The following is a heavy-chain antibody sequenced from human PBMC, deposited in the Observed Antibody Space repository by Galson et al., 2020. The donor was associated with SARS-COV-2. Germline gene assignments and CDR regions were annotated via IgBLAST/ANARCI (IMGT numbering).Heavy chain of an antibody. CDR1: GFFVGNNY. CDR2: LYPGGTS. V-gene: IGHV3-53*01. Sequence: GGSLRLSCAASGFFVGNNYMSWVRQAPGKGLEWVSILYPGGTSSYVDSVKGRFTISRDTSGNTLYLQVDSLRVEDTAVYFCARGIELGTVIDYYYHGMDVWGQGTTVTVS. CDR3: ARGIELGTVIDYYYHGMDV. D-gene: IGHD3-22*01. J-gene: IGHJ6*02.